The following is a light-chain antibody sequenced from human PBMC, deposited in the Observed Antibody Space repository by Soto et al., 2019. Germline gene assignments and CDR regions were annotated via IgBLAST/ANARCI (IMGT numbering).Light chain of an antibody. Sequence: DIQMTQSTSTLSASVGDRVTITCRASQSISSWLAWYQQKPGKAPKLLICDASSLESGVPSRFSGSGSGTAFTRTSSSLQPDDFATYYCQQYNSYPYTFGQGTKLEIK. CDR1: QSISSW. CDR2: DAS. V-gene: IGKV1-5*01. J-gene: IGKJ2*01. CDR3: QQYNSYPYT.